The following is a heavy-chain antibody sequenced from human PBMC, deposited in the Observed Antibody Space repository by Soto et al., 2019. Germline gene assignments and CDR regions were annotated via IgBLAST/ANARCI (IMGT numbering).Heavy chain of an antibody. CDR3: APDPERWLGDGLDI. Sequence: PSETLSLTCSVSGGSISSGAYYWSWIRQYPGKGLEWIGYIYYSGSTNYNPSLKSRVTMSVDTSKNQFSLKLSSVTAADTAVYYCAPDPERWLGDGLDIWGQGTMVTVSS. CDR1: GGSISSGAYY. V-gene: IGHV4-61*08. CDR2: IYYSGST. D-gene: IGHD2-15*01. J-gene: IGHJ3*02.